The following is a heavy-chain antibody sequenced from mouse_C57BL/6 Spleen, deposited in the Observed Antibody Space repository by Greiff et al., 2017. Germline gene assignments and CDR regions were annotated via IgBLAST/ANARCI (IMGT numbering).Heavy chain of an antibody. CDR3: ARSDTTVAWYFDV. V-gene: IGHV1-64*01. CDR1: GYTFTSYW. Sequence: VQLQQPGAELVKPGASVKLSCKASGYTFTSYWMHWVKQRPGQGLEWIGMIHPNSGSTNYNEKFKSKATLTVDKSSSTAYMQLSSLTSEDSAVYYCARSDTTVAWYFDVWGTGTTVTVSS. J-gene: IGHJ1*03. CDR2: IHPNSGST. D-gene: IGHD1-1*01.